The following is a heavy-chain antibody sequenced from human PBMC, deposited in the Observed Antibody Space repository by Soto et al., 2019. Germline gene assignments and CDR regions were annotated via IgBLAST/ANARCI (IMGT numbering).Heavy chain of an antibody. CDR2: IYYSRST. CDR1: GGSISSSSYY. J-gene: IGHJ5*02. V-gene: IGHV4-39*01. CDR3: ARLIADNCAWFDP. Sequence: QLQLQESGPGLVKPSETLSLTCTVSGGSISSSSYYWGWIRQPPGKGLEWIGSIYYSRSTYYNPSLKSRVTISVYTSRNQFALKLSSVTAADTAVYYCARLIADNCAWFDPWGQGTLVTVSS. D-gene: IGHD1-1*01.